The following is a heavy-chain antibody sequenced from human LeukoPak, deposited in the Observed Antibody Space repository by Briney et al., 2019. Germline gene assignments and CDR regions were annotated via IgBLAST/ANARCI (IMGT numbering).Heavy chain of an antibody. CDR3: ARDSGYVD. J-gene: IGHJ4*02. CDR2: IYYSGST. D-gene: IGHD5-12*01. CDR1: GGSISSSSYY. Sequence: SETLSLTCTVSGGSISSSSYYWGWIRQPPGKGLEWIGNIYYSGSTNYNPSLKSRVTISVDTSKNQFSLKLSSVTAADTAVYYCARDSGYVDWGQGTLVTVSS. V-gene: IGHV4-39*07.